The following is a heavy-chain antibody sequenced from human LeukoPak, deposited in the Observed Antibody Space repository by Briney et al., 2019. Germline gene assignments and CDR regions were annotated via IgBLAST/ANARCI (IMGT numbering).Heavy chain of an antibody. J-gene: IGHJ4*02. Sequence: GRSLRLSCAASGFTFSSYDMHWVRQAPGKGLEWVAVISYDGSNKYYADSVKGRFTISRDNSKNTLYLQMDSLRAEDTAVYYCAKDRQPLHLLAYYFDYWGQGTLVTVSS. CDR3: AKDRQPLHLLAYYFDY. CDR1: GFTFSSYD. CDR2: ISYDGSNK. V-gene: IGHV3-30*18. D-gene: IGHD1-26*01.